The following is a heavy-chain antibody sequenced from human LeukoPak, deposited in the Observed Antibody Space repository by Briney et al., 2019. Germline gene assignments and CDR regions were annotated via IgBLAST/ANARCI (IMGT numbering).Heavy chain of an antibody. CDR1: GFTFSSYS. CDR2: ISSSGGSL. J-gene: IGHJ4*02. Sequence: PGGSLRLSCAASGFTFSSYSMSWVRQAPGKGLEWISYISSSGGSLYYADSVTGRFTISKDGDRNSLFLQMDSLTAEDTAMYYCARGRTGYSNSWFDFWGQGTLVTVSP. CDR3: ARGRTGYSNSWFDF. D-gene: IGHD6-13*01. V-gene: IGHV3-48*01.